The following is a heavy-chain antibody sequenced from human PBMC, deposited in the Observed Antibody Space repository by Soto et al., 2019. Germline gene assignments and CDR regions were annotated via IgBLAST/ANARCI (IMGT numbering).Heavy chain of an antibody. Sequence: QVQLVQSGAEVKKPGSSVKVSCKASGGTFSSYAISWVRQAPGQGLEWRGGIIPISETTNYAQKFQGRVTITADESKSTAYMELSSLRSEDTAVYYCARSQGSSTSLEIYYYYYSGMDVWGQGNTVTVPS. CDR3: ARSQGSSTSLEIYYYYYSGMDV. V-gene: IGHV1-69*01. D-gene: IGHD2-2*01. CDR1: GGTFSSYA. J-gene: IGHJ6*02. CDR2: IIPISETT.